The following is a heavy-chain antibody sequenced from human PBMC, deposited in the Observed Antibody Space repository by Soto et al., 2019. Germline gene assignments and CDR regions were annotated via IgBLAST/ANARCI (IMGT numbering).Heavy chain of an antibody. D-gene: IGHD5-12*01. Sequence: SVRVSCKASGYTFTRYGMSWVRQAPGQGFEWMGRLIPILGIPNYAQNFQGRVTITADKSTSTVYMELNSLRAEDTAVYYCARDKYSGYGGYYYFDYWGQGTLVTVSS. V-gene: IGHV1-69*04. CDR3: ARDKYSGYGGYYYFDY. J-gene: IGHJ4*02. CDR2: LIPILGIP. CDR1: GYTFTRYG.